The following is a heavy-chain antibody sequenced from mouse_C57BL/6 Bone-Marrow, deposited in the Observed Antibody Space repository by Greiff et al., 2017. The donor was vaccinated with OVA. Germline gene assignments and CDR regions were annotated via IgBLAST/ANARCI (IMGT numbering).Heavy chain of an antibody. Sequence: EVQLVESGGGLVKPGGSLKLSCAASGFTFSDYGMHWVRQAPEKGLEWVAYISSGSSTIYYADTVKGRFTISSDNAKNTLFLQMTGLRSEDTAMYYCSRGDGNPFDYWGQGTTLTVSS. J-gene: IGHJ2*01. CDR2: ISSGSSTI. V-gene: IGHV5-17*01. D-gene: IGHD2-1*01. CDR3: SRGDGNPFDY. CDR1: GFTFSDYG.